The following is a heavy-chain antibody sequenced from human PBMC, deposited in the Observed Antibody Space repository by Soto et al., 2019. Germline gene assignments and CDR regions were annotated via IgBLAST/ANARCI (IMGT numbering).Heavy chain of an antibody. D-gene: IGHD3-22*01. CDR2: IWYDGSNK. CDR3: ARETPYYYDSSGYPDY. Sequence: GGSLRLSCAASGFTFSSYGMHWVRQAPGKGLEWVAVIWYDGSNKYYADSVKGRFTISRDNSKNTLYLQMNSLRAEDTAVYYCARETPYYYDSSGYPDYWGQGTLVTVSS. V-gene: IGHV3-33*01. CDR1: GFTFSSYG. J-gene: IGHJ4*02.